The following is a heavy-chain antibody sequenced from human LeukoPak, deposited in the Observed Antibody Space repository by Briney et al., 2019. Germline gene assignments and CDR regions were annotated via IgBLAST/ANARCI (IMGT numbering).Heavy chain of an antibody. D-gene: IGHD6-13*01. CDR3: ARGGGAAAVVD. V-gene: IGHV4-4*07. Sequence: TSETLSLTCTVSGGSISRYYWNWIRQPAGKGPEWIGRIYASGNTNHNPSLKSRVTMSVDTSKNELSLKLNSVTAADTAVYYCARGGGAAAVVDWGQGTLVTVSS. J-gene: IGHJ4*02. CDR2: IYASGNT. CDR1: GGSISRYY.